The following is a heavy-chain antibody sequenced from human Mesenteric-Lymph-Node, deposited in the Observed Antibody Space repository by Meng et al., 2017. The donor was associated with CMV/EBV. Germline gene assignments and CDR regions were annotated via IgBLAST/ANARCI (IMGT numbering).Heavy chain of an antibody. D-gene: IGHD3-22*01. V-gene: IGHV4-34*01. CDR2: INHSGST. CDR1: GGSFSGYY. CDR3: ARGRWFRNSGYFACWFDP. J-gene: IGHJ5*02. Sequence: SETLSLTCAVYGGSFSGYYWSWIRQPPGKGLEWIGEINHSGSTNSNPSLKSRVTISVDTSKTQFSLHLSSVTAADTAVYYCARGRWFRNSGYFACWFDPWGQGTLVTVSS.